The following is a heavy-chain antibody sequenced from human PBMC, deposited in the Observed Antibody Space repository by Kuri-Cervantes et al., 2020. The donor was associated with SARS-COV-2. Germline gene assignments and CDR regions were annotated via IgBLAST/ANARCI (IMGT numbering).Heavy chain of an antibody. CDR3: ARAVVVTAMPFGY. CDR2: ISSSSSYI. J-gene: IGHJ4*02. V-gene: IGHV3-21*01. CDR1: GFTFSSYS. D-gene: IGHD2-21*02. Sequence: GGSLRLSCAPSGFTFSSYSMNWVRQAPGKGLEWVSSISSSSSYIYYADSVKGRFTISRDNAKNSLYLQMNSLRAEDTAVYYCARAVVVTAMPFGYWGQGTLVTVSS.